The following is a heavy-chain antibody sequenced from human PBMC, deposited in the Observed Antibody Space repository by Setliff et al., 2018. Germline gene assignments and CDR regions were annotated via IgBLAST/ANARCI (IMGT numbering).Heavy chain of an antibody. D-gene: IGHD3-3*01. CDR1: GGTFSSYA. Sequence: SVKVSCKASGGTFSSYAISWVRQAPGQGLEWMGRIIPIFGTANYAQKFQGRVTIAADKSTSTAYMELSSLRSEDTAVYYCARGRHPPWSGYPYYYMDVWGKGTTVTVSS. CDR2: IIPIFGTA. V-gene: IGHV1-69*06. CDR3: ARGRHPPWSGYPYYYMDV. J-gene: IGHJ6*03.